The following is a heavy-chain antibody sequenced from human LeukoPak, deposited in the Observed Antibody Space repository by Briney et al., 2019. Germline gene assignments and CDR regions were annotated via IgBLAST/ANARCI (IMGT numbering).Heavy chain of an antibody. D-gene: IGHD3-3*01. V-gene: IGHV1-3*03. CDR3: ARSYYDFWSGYSAFDY. CDR2: INAGNGNT. Sequence: ASVKVSCKASGYTFTSYAMHWVRQAPGQRLEWMGWINAGNGNTRYSQEFQGRVTITRDTSASTAYMELSSLRSEDMAVYYCARSYYDFWSGYSAFDYWGKGTLVTVS. J-gene: IGHJ4*02. CDR1: GYTFTSYA.